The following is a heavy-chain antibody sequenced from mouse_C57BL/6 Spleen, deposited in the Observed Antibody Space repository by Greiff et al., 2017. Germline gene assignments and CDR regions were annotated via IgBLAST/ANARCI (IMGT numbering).Heavy chain of an antibody. Sequence: EVKLEESGGGLVQPGGSMKLSCVASGFNFSNYWMNWVRPSPEKGLEWVAPLSLQSANSATPSAVSVKGRFTISIDDSKSSVYLKMNNLRAEDTGIYYCTGLYGSSYWYFDVWGTGTTVTVSS. V-gene: IGHV6-3*01. J-gene: IGHJ1*03. D-gene: IGHD1-1*01. CDR1: GFNFSNYW. CDR3: TGLYGSSYWYFDV. CDR2: LSLQSANSAT.